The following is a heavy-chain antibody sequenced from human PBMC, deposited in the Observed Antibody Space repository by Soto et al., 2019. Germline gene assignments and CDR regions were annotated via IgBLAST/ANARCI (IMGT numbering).Heavy chain of an antibody. V-gene: IGHV1-2*04. Sequence: ASVKVSCKASGYTFTGYYMHWVRQAPGQGLEWMGWINPNSGGTNYAQKFQGWVTMTRDTSISTAYMELSRLRSDDTAVYYCARAPLPVCSGGSCHPDLTAEYFQHWGQGTLVTVSS. CDR2: INPNSGGT. CDR3: ARAPLPVCSGGSCHPDLTAEYFQH. CDR1: GYTFTGYY. D-gene: IGHD2-15*01. J-gene: IGHJ1*01.